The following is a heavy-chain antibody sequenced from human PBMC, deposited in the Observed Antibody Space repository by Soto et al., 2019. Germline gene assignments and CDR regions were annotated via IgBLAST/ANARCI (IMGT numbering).Heavy chain of an antibody. J-gene: IGHJ4*02. CDR2: IWNDGSNE. D-gene: IGHD3-22*01. CDR3: ARDQTDSGGYSDS. Sequence: GGSLRLSCEASGFTFSTYRMHWVREPPAKGLAWVAIIWNDGSNEYYADSVKGRFTISRDNSKNTLYLHLRNLRAEDSAVSFCARDQTDSGGYSDSWGQGPLVTVSS. V-gene: IGHV3-33*01. CDR1: GFTFSTYR.